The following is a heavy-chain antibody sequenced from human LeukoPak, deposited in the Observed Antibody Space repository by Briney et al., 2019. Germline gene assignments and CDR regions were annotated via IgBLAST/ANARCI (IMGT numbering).Heavy chain of an antibody. CDR1: DDSFSSHY. Sequence: PSETLSLTCAVSDDSFSSHYWTWIRQPPGKGLEGMGDISYIGRTNYNPSLKSRVTISIDTSRNQFSLRLGSVTAADTAVYYCARDLVTVTKGFDIWGQGTMVSVSS. CDR2: ISYIGRT. CDR3: ARDLVTVTKGFDI. D-gene: IGHD4-17*01. V-gene: IGHV4-59*11. J-gene: IGHJ3*02.